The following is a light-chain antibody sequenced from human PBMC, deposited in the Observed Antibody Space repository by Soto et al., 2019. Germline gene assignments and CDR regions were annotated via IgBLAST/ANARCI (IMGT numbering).Light chain of an antibody. J-gene: IGKJ1*01. CDR1: QSISSW. Sequence: DIQMTHSPSTLSASVGDRVTITCRASQSISSWLAWYQQKPGKAPKLLVYDASSLESGVPSRFSGSGSGTEFTLTISRLEPEDFAVYYCQQYGSSGTFGQGTKVDI. V-gene: IGKV1-5*01. CDR3: QQYGSSGT. CDR2: DAS.